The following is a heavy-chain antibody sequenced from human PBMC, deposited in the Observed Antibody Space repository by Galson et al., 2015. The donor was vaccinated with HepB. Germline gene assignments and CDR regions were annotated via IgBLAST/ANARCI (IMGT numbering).Heavy chain of an antibody. CDR1: GYTFTGYY. D-gene: IGHD3-3*01. J-gene: IGHJ5*02. CDR3: ARDRRFLEWGRPYNWSDP. V-gene: IGHV1-2*06. CDR2: INPNSGGT. Sequence: SVKVSCKASGYTFTGYYMHWVRQAPGQGLEWMGRINPNSGGTNYAQKFQGRVTMTRDTSISTAYMELSRLRSDDTAVYYCARDRRFLEWGRPYNWSDPWGQGTLVTVSS.